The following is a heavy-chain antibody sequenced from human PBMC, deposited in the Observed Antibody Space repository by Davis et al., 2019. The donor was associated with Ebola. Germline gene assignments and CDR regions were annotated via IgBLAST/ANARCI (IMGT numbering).Heavy chain of an antibody. CDR1: GFTVSSNY. D-gene: IGHD3-3*01. V-gene: IGHV3-53*01. CDR3: AREEGLVLEWLFADY. CDR2: IYSGGST. J-gene: IGHJ4*02. Sequence: GGSLRLSCAASGFTVSSNYMSWVRQAPGKGLEWVSVIYSGGSTYYADSVKGRFTISRDNSKNTLYLQMNSLRAEDTAVYYCAREEGLVLEWLFADYWGQGTLVTVSS.